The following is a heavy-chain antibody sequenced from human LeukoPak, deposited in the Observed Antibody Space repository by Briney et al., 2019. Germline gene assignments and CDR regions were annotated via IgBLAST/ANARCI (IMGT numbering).Heavy chain of an antibody. CDR3: ARGSYPSSGWYWDY. CDR2: IYTGGST. J-gene: IGHJ4*02. CDR1: GGSISSYY. V-gene: IGHV4-4*07. D-gene: IGHD6-19*01. Sequence: SETLSLTCTVSGGSISSYYWSWIRQPAGKGLEWIGRIYTGGSTNYNPSLKSRVTISVDTSKNQFSLKLSSVTAADTAVYYCARGSYPSSGWYWDYWGQGTLVTVSS.